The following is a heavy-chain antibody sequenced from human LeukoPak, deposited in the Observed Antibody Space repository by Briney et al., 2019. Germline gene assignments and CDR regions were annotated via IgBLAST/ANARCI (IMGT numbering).Heavy chain of an antibody. V-gene: IGHV4-59*01. CDR3: ARAGEVRGVMSVSPGFDP. CDR2: IYYSGST. J-gene: IGHJ5*02. Sequence: SETLSLTCTVSGGFISSYYWSWIRQPPGKGLEWIGYIYYSGSTNYNPSLKSRVTISVDTSKNQFSLKLSSVTAADTAVYYCARAGEVRGVMSVSPGFDPWGQGTLVTVSS. CDR1: GGFISSYY. D-gene: IGHD3-10*01.